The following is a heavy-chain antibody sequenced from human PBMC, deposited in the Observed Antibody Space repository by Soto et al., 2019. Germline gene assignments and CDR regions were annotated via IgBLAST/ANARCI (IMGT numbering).Heavy chain of an antibody. Sequence: ASVKVSCKASGYTFTSYGISWVRQAPGQGLEWMGWISAYNGNTNYAQKLQGRVTMTTDTSTSTAYMELRSLRSDDTAVYYCARLGYCISTSCYWWFDPWGQGTLVTVSS. V-gene: IGHV1-18*01. D-gene: IGHD2-2*01. CDR1: GYTFTSYG. CDR3: ARLGYCISTSCYWWFDP. CDR2: ISAYNGNT. J-gene: IGHJ5*02.